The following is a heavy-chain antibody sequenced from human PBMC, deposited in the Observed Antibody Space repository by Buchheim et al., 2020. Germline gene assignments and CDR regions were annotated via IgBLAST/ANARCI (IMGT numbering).Heavy chain of an antibody. Sequence: QVQLVESGGGVVQPGRSLRLSCAASGFTFSSYGMHWVRQAPGKGLEWVAVISYDGSNKYYADSVKGRFTISRDNSKNTLYLQMNSLRAEDTAVYYCAKDGVYYGSGSYYNWFDPWGQGTL. J-gene: IGHJ5*02. D-gene: IGHD3-10*01. CDR1: GFTFSSYG. CDR2: ISYDGSNK. CDR3: AKDGVYYGSGSYYNWFDP. V-gene: IGHV3-30*18.